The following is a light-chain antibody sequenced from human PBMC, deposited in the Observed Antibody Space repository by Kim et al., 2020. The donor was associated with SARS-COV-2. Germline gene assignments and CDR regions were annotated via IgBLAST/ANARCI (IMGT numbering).Light chain of an antibody. CDR2: STV. J-gene: IGLJ7*01. V-gene: IGLV7-43*01. CDR1: TGAVTSAHF. Sequence: QAVVTQEPSLTVSPGGTVTLTCGFTTGAVTSAHFPNWFQQKPGQPPRTLIYSTVNKHSWTPARFSGSVLGGKGVLTLSGAQPEDEGDYYCLVHLDGVQVFGGGTQLTVL. CDR3: LVHLDGVQV.